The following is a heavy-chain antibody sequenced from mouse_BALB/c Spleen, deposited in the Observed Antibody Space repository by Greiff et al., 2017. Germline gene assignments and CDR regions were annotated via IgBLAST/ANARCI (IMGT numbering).Heavy chain of an antibody. J-gene: IGHJ3*01. CDR1: GYTFTSYW. Sequence: VQLQQSGAELVKPGASVKLSCKASGYTFTSYWMHWVQQRPGQGLEWIGEINPSNGRTNYNEKFKSKATLTVDKSSSTAYMQLSSLTSEDSAVYYCARGDSSAWFAYWGQGTLVTVSA. V-gene: IGHV1S81*02. CDR3: ARGDSSAWFAY. CDR2: INPSNGRT. D-gene: IGHD3-1*01.